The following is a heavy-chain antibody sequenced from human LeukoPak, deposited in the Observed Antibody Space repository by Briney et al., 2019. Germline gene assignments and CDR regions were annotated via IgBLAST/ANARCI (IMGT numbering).Heavy chain of an antibody. V-gene: IGHV1-46*01. CDR3: ARGLRNTDTFDI. J-gene: IGHJ3*02. Sequence: ASVKVSCKASGYTFTSYYIHWVRQAPGQGLEWMGIINPSGGNTSYAQKFQGRVTMTRDTSTSTVYMELSSLRSEDTAVYYCARGLRNTDTFDIWGQGTMVTVSS. CDR2: INPSGGNT. CDR1: GYTFTSYY.